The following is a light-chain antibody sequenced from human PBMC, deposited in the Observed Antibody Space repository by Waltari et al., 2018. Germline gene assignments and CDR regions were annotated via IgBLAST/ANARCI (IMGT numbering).Light chain of an antibody. Sequence: VLTQSPATLSLSPGETATLPCRASQSVGTYLAWYQQKPGQAPRLLIYDASNRATGIPDRFRGSGSGTDFTLTISSLEPEDFALYYCQQRSSWTPHTFGQGARLEIK. V-gene: IGKV3-11*01. CDR3: QQRSSWTPHT. CDR2: DAS. J-gene: IGKJ2*01. CDR1: QSVGTY.